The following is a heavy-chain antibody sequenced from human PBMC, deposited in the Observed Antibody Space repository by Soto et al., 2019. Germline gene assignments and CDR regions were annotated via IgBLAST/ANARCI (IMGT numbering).Heavy chain of an antibody. CDR1: GGSISSGGYS. CDR3: ARATGGGAFDI. D-gene: IGHD3-16*01. Sequence: QLQLQDSGSGLVKPSQTLSLTCAVSGGSISSGGYSWSWIRQPPGKGLEWLGYIYHSGSTYYNPSLKRRVTISVDRSKNQFSLKLSSVTAADTAVYYCARATGGGAFDIWGQGTMVTVSS. V-gene: IGHV4-30-2*01. J-gene: IGHJ3*02. CDR2: IYHSGST.